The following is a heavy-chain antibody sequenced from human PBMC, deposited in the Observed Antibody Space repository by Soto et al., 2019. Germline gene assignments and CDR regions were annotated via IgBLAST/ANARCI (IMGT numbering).Heavy chain of an antibody. CDR3: ATGGNDGDYEWFGP. CDR2: IIPIFGTA. CDR1: GGTFSSYA. D-gene: IGHD4-17*01. V-gene: IGHV1-69*12. J-gene: IGHJ5*02. Sequence: QVQLVQSGAEVKKPGSSVKVSCKASGGTFSSYAISWVRQAPGQGLEWMGGIIPIFGTANYAQKFQGRVTITADESTSTAYMELSGLRSEDTAVYYWATGGNDGDYEWFGPWGQGALVTVSS.